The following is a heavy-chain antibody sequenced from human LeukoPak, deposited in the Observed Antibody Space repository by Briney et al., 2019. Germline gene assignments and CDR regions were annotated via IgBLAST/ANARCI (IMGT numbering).Heavy chain of an antibody. V-gene: IGHV4-61*02. J-gene: IGHJ4*02. CDR1: GGSISSSNYY. CDR3: ARGLWFGDENPPYFDY. Sequence: SETLSLTCTVSGGSISSSNYYWSWIPQPAGKGLEWIGRIYTSGTTNYNSSLKSRVTISIDTSKNQFSLKLSSVTAADAAVYYCARGLWFGDENPPYFDYWGQGTLVTVSS. CDR2: IYTSGTT. D-gene: IGHD3-10*01.